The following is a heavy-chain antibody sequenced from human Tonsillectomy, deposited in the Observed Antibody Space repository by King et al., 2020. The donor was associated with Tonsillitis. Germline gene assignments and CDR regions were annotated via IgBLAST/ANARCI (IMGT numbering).Heavy chain of an antibody. CDR2: IYSGGYTT. Sequence: VQLVESGGGLAQPGGSLRLSCTASGFTFSSYAMSWVRQAPGKGLDWVSIIYSGGYTTYYADSVKGRFTISRDNSKNTLYLQMNSLRAEDTAIYYCAKVLSGSYYEVDAFDIWGQGTMVTVSS. D-gene: IGHD1-26*01. V-gene: IGHV3-23*03. CDR1: GFTFSSYA. J-gene: IGHJ3*02. CDR3: AKVLSGSYYEVDAFDI.